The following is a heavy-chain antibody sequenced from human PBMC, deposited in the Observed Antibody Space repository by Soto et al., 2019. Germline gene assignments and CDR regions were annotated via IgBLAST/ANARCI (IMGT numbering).Heavy chain of an antibody. V-gene: IGHV1-18*04. CDR3: ARPYNSSGRPFGL. CDR2: SSTYNSNT. J-gene: IGHJ4*02. Sequence: GASVKVSCKASGYTFTKYGITWVRQDPGRGLEWMGWSSTYNSNTNYAQRFRGRVTMTTDRGTSTGYMELRSLTSEDTAVYFCARPYNSSGRPFGLWGQGTLVTVSS. CDR1: GYTFTKYG. D-gene: IGHD3-22*01.